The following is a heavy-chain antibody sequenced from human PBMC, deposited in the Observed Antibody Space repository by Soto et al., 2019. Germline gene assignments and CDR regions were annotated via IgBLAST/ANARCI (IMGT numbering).Heavy chain of an antibody. CDR3: AHRRDGDYLFDY. J-gene: IGHJ4*02. CDR2: IYWDDDK. CDR1: GFSLSTSGVG. Sequence: QITLKESGPTLVKPTQTLTLTCTFSGFSLSTSGVGVGWIRQPPGKALEWLALIYWDDDKRYSPSLKSRLTITKDTSKNQVVLTMTTMDPVDTATYYCAHRRDGDYLFDYWGQGTLVTVSS. V-gene: IGHV2-5*02. D-gene: IGHD4-17*01.